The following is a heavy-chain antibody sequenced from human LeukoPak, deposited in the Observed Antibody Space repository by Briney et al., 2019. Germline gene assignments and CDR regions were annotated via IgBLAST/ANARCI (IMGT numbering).Heavy chain of an antibody. V-gene: IGHV3-15*01. D-gene: IGHD6-13*01. CDR1: GFTFDDYG. CDR3: SRQQLVLEY. CDR2: IKSKTDGGTT. J-gene: IGHJ4*02. Sequence: PGGSLRLSCAASGFTFDDYGMSWVCQAPGKGLEWIGHIKSKTDGGTTDYAAPVKGRFTISRDDSKNTLYLQMNSLKTEDTAVYYCSRQQLVLEYWGQGTLVTVSS.